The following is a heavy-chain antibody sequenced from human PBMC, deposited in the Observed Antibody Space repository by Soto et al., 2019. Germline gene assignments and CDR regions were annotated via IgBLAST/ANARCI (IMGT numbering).Heavy chain of an antibody. J-gene: IGHJ4*02. CDR3: ARDLRGSYPGGEFDY. D-gene: IGHD1-26*01. V-gene: IGHV1-46*01. CDR2: INPSGGST. Sequence: QVQLVQSGAEVKKPGASVKVSCKASGYTFTSYYMHWVRQAPGQGLEWMGIINPSGGSTSYAQKFQGRVTMTRDTSTSTVYMELSSLRSEDTAVYYCARDLRGSYPGGEFDYWGQGTLVTVSS. CDR1: GYTFTSYY.